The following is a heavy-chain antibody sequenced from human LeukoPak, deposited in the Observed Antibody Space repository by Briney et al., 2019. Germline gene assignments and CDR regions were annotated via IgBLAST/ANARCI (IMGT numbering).Heavy chain of an antibody. Sequence: PSETLSLTCTASGGSISSYYWSWIRQPPGKGLEWIGYIYYSGSTNYNPSLKSRVTISVDTSKNQFSLKLSSVTAADTAVYYCARATAAAGTKYYFDYWGQGTLVTVSS. CDR3: ARATAAAGTKYYFDY. D-gene: IGHD6-13*01. J-gene: IGHJ4*02. CDR2: IYYSGST. V-gene: IGHV4-59*01. CDR1: GGSISSYY.